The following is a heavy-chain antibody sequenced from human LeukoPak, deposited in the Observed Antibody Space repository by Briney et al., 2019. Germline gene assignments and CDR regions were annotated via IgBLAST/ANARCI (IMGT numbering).Heavy chain of an antibody. CDR3: ARAYSDYGMDV. D-gene: IGHD4-11*01. V-gene: IGHV3-21*01. Sequence: PGGSLRLSCAASGFISSSYSMKWVRQAPGKGLEWVSSISSSSSYIYYADSVKGRFTISRDNAKNSLYLQMNSLRAEDTAVYYCARAYSDYGMDVWGQGTTVTVSS. CDR1: GFISSSYS. CDR2: ISSSSSYI. J-gene: IGHJ6*02.